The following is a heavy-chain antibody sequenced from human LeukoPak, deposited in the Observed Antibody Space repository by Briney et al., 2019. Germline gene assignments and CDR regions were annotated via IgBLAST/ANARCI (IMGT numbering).Heavy chain of an antibody. V-gene: IGHV1-2*02. CDR2: INPNSGGT. CDR3: ATGWSGYFASLDY. J-gene: IGHJ4*02. CDR1: GYTFTGYY. Sequence: ASVKVSSKASGYTFTGYYMHWVRQAPGQGLEWMGWINPNSGGTNYAQKFQGRVTMTRDTSISTAYMELSRLRSDDTAEYYCATGWSGYFASLDYWGQGTLVTVAS. D-gene: IGHD3-3*01.